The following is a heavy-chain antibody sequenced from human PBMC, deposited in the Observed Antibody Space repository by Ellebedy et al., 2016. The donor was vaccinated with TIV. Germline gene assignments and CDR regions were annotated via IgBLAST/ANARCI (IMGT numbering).Heavy chain of an antibody. CDR2: IRSKVYGGTA. J-gene: IGHJ4*02. CDR1: GFTFGDFG. D-gene: IGHD4-23*01. Sequence: PGGSLRLSCSAPGFTFGDFGMVWFRQAPGKGLEWLGFIRSKVYGGTADYAASVNGRFTISRDDSKGIAYLQMNSLKTEDTALYYCARKKTTVVMFDYWGQGTLVTVSS. CDR3: ARKKTTVVMFDY. V-gene: IGHV3-49*03.